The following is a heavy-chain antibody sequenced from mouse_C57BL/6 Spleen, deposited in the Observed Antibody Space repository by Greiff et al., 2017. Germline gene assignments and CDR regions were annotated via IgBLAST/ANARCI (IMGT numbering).Heavy chain of an antibody. V-gene: IGHV7-3*01. D-gene: IGHD1-1*01. CDR3: ARSPFYYGYAMDY. CDR2: IRNKANGYTT. CDR1: GFTFTDYY. Sequence: EVKLVESGGGLVQPGGSLSLSCAASGFTFTDYYMSWVRQPPGKALEWLGFIRNKANGYTTEYIASVKGRFTISRDNSQSILYLQMNALRAEDSATYYCARSPFYYGYAMDYWGQGTSVTVSS. J-gene: IGHJ4*01.